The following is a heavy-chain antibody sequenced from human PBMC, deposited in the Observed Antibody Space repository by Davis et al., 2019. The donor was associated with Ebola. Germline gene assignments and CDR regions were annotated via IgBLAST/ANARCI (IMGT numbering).Heavy chain of an antibody. D-gene: IGHD6-19*01. V-gene: IGHV1-69*10. Sequence: SVKVSCKASPFSLLPYGISWVRQAPGQGLEWMGGLITIFAIASFAQKFQGRVSMTRSTSITTAYMELSSLRSEDTGVYYCGRVPRYSNGWYNPRPFDSWGQGTLVTVSS. J-gene: IGHJ4*02. CDR2: LITIFAIA. CDR1: PFSLLPYG. CDR3: GRVPRYSNGWYNPRPFDS.